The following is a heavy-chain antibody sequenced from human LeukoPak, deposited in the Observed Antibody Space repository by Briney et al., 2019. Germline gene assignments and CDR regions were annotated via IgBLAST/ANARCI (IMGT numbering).Heavy chain of an antibody. Sequence: PSETLSLTCTVSGGSISSGDYYWSWIRQPPGKGLEWIGYIYYSGSTYHNPSLKSRVTISVDTSKNQFSLKLSSVTAADTAVYYCATDCSSTSCLLTWGQGTLVTVSS. CDR2: IYYSGST. V-gene: IGHV4-30-4*08. D-gene: IGHD2-2*01. CDR3: ATDCSSTSCLLT. J-gene: IGHJ5*02. CDR1: GGSISSGDYY.